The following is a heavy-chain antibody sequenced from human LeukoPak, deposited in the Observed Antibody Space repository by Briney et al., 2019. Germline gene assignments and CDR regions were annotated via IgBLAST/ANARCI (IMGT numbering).Heavy chain of an antibody. Sequence: GGSLRLSCAASGFTFSSYWMHWVRQAPGKGLVWVSRINSDGSTTSYADSVKGRFTISRDNAKHTLYLQMSSLRPEDTAVYFCARDLSEYGWFGELYYWGQGTLVTVSS. V-gene: IGHV3-74*01. D-gene: IGHD3-10*01. CDR2: INSDGSTT. CDR3: ARDLSEYGWFGELYY. CDR1: GFTFSSYW. J-gene: IGHJ4*02.